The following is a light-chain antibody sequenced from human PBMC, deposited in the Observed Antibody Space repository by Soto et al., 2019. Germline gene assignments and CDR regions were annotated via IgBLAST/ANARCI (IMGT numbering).Light chain of an antibody. V-gene: IGKV3-15*01. J-gene: IGKJ4*01. CDR1: LSVSRR. Sequence: EVVVTQSPATLSVSPGERATLSCWTSLSVSRRLAWYQQKPGQAPRLLIYGASIRATGIPARFSGSGSGTEFTLTISSRQSEDFAVYYCQQYEKWPLLTFGGGTKVEIK. CDR2: GAS. CDR3: QQYEKWPLLT.